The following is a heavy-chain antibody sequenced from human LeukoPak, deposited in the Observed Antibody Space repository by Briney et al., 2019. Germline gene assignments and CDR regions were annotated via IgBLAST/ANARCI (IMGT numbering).Heavy chain of an antibody. Sequence: SQTLSLTCAISGDSVSSNTAIWMWIRESPSRGLEWLGRTYYRSKWYSDYAVSVKSRVTINPDTSKNQFSLQLDSVTPEDTAVYYCARVRSGWFDYWGQGTLVTVSS. V-gene: IGHV6-1*01. CDR1: GDSVSSNTAI. J-gene: IGHJ4*02. CDR3: ARVRSGWFDY. CDR2: TYYRSKWYS. D-gene: IGHD6-19*01.